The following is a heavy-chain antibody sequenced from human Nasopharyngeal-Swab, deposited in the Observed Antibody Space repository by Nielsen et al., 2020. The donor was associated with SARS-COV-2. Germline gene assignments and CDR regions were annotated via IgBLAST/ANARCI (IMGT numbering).Heavy chain of an antibody. D-gene: IGHD3-3*01. V-gene: IGHV3-7*01. CDR2: IKQDGSEK. CDR1: GFTFSTYD. Sequence: GVLKISCAASGFTFSTYDMSWVRQAPGKGLEWVANIKQDGSEKYYVDSVKGRFTISRDNAKNSLYLQMNSLRAEDTAVYYCARDRNGFIYYYYGMDVWGQGTTVTVSS. CDR3: ARDRNGFIYYYYGMDV. J-gene: IGHJ6*02.